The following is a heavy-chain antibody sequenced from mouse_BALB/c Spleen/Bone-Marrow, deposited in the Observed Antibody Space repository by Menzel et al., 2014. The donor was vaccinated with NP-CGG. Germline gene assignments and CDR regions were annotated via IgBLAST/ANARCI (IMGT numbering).Heavy chain of an antibody. J-gene: IGHJ4*01. CDR3: AISVSPRAMDY. CDR1: GYSFTGYN. Sequence: EVQPQQSGPELEKPGASVKISRKASGYSFTGYNMNWVKQSNGKSLEWNGDIVPYYGGTSYNQKLKDKATLTVDKSSSTAYMQLKSLTSEDSAVYYCAISVSPRAMDYWGQGTSVTVSS. D-gene: IGHD6-2*01. CDR2: IVPYYGGT. V-gene: IGHV1-39*01.